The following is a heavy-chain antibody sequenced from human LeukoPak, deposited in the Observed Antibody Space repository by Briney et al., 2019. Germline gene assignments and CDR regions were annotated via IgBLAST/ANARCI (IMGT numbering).Heavy chain of an antibody. D-gene: IGHD3-10*01. Sequence: SQTLSLTCTVSGGSISSGGYYWSWIRKHPGKGLDWIGYIYYSGSTYYNPSLKSRVTISVDTSKNQFSLKLSSVTAADTAVYYCARSRTTMVRGSPNWSFDCWGQGILVTVSS. CDR1: GGSISSGGYY. V-gene: IGHV4-31*03. CDR3: ARSRTTMVRGSPNWSFDC. J-gene: IGHJ4*02. CDR2: IYYSGST.